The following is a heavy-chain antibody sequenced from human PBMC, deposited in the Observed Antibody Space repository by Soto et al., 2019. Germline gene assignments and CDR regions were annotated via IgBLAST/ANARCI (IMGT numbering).Heavy chain of an antibody. CDR2: ISGSGGTT. D-gene: IGHD5-18*01. CDR3: AKDQLPMVTKNHYGMDV. Sequence: GGSLRLSCAASGFTFSTYAMSWVRQAPGKGLEWVSAISGSGGTTYYADSVKGRFTISRDNSKNTLYLQMDSLRAEDTAVYYCAKDQLPMVTKNHYGMDVWGQGATVTVSS. CDR1: GFTFSTYA. J-gene: IGHJ6*02. V-gene: IGHV3-23*01.